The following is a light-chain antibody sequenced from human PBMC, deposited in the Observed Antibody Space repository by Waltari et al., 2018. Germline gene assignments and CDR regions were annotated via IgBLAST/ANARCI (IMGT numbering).Light chain of an antibody. V-gene: IGKV3-20*01. CDR2: AAS. CDR3: QNHERLPAT. CDR1: QSVSKY. J-gene: IGKJ1*01. Sequence: ELVLTQSPGTLSLSPGERATLSCRASQSVSKYLAWYQQRPGQAPRLIIYAASTRATGIPDRFSGSGYGTDFSLIISRLEPEDFAVYYCQNHERLPATFGQGTKVEIK.